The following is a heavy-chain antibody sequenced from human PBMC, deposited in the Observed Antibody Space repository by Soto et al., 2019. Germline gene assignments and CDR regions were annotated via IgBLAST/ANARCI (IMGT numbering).Heavy chain of an antibody. CDR3: ASEGGPAYAACGETWFDP. CDR2: IWYDGSNR. CDR1: GFTFSSYG. D-gene: IGHD3-10*01. Sequence: QVQLVESGGGVVQPGRSLRLSCAASGFTFSSYGMHWVRQAPGKGLEWVAVIWYDGSNRYYADSVKGRFTISRDNSKNERYLPMNGLRAEDTAVYDCASEGGPAYAACGETWFDPWGQGTLVTVSS. V-gene: IGHV3-33*01. J-gene: IGHJ5*02.